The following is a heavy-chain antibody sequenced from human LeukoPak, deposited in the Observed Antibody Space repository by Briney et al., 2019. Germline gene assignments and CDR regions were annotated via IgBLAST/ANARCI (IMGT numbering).Heavy chain of an antibody. D-gene: IGHD2-2*02. CDR3: ARGYCSSTSCYNYYYYYMDV. Sequence: SVKVSCKASGGTFSSYAISWVRQAPGQGLEWMGGFIPIFGTANYAQKVQGRGTITTDESTSTAYMELSSLRSEDTAVYYCARGYCSSTSCYNYYYYYMDVWGKGTTVTVSS. J-gene: IGHJ6*03. V-gene: IGHV1-69*05. CDR1: GGTFSSYA. CDR2: FIPIFGTA.